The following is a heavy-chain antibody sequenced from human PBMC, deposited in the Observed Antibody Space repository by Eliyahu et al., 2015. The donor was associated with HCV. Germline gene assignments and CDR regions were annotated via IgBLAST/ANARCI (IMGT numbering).Heavy chain of an antibody. D-gene: IGHD3-10*01. J-gene: IGHJ4*02. V-gene: IGHV3-7*01. CDR3: ARAPLTMVRGVID. Sequence: RQAPGKGLEWVANIDHGGSEKDYVDSVRGRFTISRDNAKNSLFLEMNSLRVEDTAVYYCARAPLTMVRGVIDWGQGALVSVSS. CDR2: IDHGGSEK.